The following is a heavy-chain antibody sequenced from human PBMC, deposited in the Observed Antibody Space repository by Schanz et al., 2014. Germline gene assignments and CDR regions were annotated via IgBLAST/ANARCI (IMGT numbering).Heavy chain of an antibody. V-gene: IGHV3-23*04. CDR2: ISGRDGST. CDR3: VSSGSYSSYAF. D-gene: IGHD3-10*01. CDR1: GFTFSSYA. Sequence: MQLVESGGGLVQPGGSLRLSCAASGFTFSSYAMTWVRQAPGMGLEWVSAISGRDGSTYYADSVRGRFTISRDNSKNTLYLQMNSLRAEDTAVYHCVSSGSYSSYAFWGQGTLVTVSS. J-gene: IGHJ4*02.